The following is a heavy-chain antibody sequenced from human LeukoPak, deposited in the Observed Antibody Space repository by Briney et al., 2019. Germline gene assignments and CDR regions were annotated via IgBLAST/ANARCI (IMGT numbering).Heavy chain of an antibody. J-gene: IGHJ5*02. CDR2: IIPIFGTA. Sequence: SVKVSCKASGGTFSSYAISWVRQAPGQGLEWMGGIIPIFGTANYAQKFQGRVTITADESTSTAYMELSSLRSEDTAMYYCAKDHGYVGSNWFDPWGQGTLVTVSS. CDR3: AKDHGYVGSNWFDP. D-gene: IGHD3-10*01. CDR1: GGTFSSYA. V-gene: IGHV1-69*13.